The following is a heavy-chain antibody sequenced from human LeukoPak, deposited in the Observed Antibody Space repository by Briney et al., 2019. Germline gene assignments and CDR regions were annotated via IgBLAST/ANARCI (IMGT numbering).Heavy chain of an antibody. D-gene: IGHD3-10*01. CDR3: ARDGMWFGELLRYYYYGMDV. J-gene: IGHJ6*02. CDR2: IYSGGST. CDR1: GFTVSSNY. V-gene: IGHV3-66*01. Sequence: GGSLRLSCAASGFTVSSNYMSWVRQAPRKGLEWVSVIYSGGSTYYADSVKGRFTISRDNSKNTLYLQMNSLRAEDTAVYYCARDGMWFGELLRYYYYGMDVWGQGTTVTVSS.